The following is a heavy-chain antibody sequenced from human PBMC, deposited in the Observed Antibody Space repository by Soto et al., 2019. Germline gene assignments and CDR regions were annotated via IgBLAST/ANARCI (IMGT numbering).Heavy chain of an antibody. D-gene: IGHD1-26*01. J-gene: IGHJ3*02. CDR3: AKSGGNYYLYDAFDI. V-gene: IGHV3-30*18. CDR2: LSSDGSNK. Sequence: QVHLVESGGGVVQPGRSLRLSCAASGFTFSDYGMHWVRQAPGKGLEWVAVLSSDGSNKYYADSVKGRFTISRDNSKNTLYLQMNSLRAEDRAVYYCAKSGGNYYLYDAFDIWGQGTMVTVSS. CDR1: GFTFSDYG.